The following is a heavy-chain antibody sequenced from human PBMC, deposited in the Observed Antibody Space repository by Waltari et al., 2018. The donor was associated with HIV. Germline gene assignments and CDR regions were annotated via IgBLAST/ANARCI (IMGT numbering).Heavy chain of an antibody. V-gene: IGHV1-8*01. Sequence: QVQLVQSGAEVKKPGASVKVSCKASGYAFATYDVNWARQATGQGPEWMGWMSPNSGNTVYAQEFQGRVTMTRDTSISTVYMELSSLTSEDTAVYYCARGGSASMDVWGQGTTVTVSS. CDR2: MSPNSGNT. J-gene: IGHJ6*02. CDR3: ARGGSASMDV. CDR1: GYAFATYD.